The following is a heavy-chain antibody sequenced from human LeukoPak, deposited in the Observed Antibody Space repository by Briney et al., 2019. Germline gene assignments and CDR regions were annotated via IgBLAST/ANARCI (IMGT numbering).Heavy chain of an antibody. D-gene: IGHD5-24*01. CDR3: APEGDGYILFDY. V-gene: IGHV3-30*03. CDR1: VFTFSKHE. Sequence: PGGSLRLSCATSVFTFSKHEMNWVRQAPGKGLEWVAVISYDGSNKYYADSVKGRFTISRDNSKNTLYLQMNSLRVEDTAVYYCAPEGDGYILFDYCGQGTLVTVSS. J-gene: IGHJ4*02. CDR2: ISYDGSNK.